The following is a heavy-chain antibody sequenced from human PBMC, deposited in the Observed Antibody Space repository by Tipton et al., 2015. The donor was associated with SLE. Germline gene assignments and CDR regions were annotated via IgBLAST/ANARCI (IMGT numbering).Heavy chain of an antibody. Sequence: TLSLTCTVSGGSISSYYWSWIRQPPGKGLEWIGYIYYSGSTNYNPSLKSRVTISVDTSKNHFSLKLSSVTAADTAVYYCARVFITMVRGDYGMDVWGQGTTVTVSS. J-gene: IGHJ6*02. CDR2: IYYSGST. D-gene: IGHD3-10*01. V-gene: IGHV4-59*12. CDR3: ARVFITMVRGDYGMDV. CDR1: GGSISSYY.